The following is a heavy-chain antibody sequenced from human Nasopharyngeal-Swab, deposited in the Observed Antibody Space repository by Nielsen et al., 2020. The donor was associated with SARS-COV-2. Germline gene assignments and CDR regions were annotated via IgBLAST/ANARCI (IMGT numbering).Heavy chain of an antibody. V-gene: IGHV3-74*01. CDR1: GFTFSSYW. D-gene: IGHD3-10*01. CDR3: ARDQGSGRDAFDI. CDR2: INSDGSST. Sequence: GESLKISCAASGFTFSSYWMHWVRQAPGKGLVWVSRINSDGSSTSYADSVKGRFTISRDNAKNTLYLQMNSLRAEDTAVYYCARDQGSGRDAFDIWGQGTMVTVSS. J-gene: IGHJ3*02.